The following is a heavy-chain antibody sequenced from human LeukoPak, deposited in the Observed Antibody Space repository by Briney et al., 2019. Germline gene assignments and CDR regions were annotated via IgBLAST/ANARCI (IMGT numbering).Heavy chain of an antibody. CDR3: VRDRHGGTTGAGDP. D-gene: IGHD4-17*01. CDR2: INSNTGGA. J-gene: IGHJ5*02. CDR1: GYIFAAYY. V-gene: IGHV1-2*02. Sequence: GASVKVSCKSSGYIFAAYYIHWVRQAPELGLEWMGLINSNTGGANYLQKFQGRVTMTWDRSISAAYISLTRMTAGEAAVYDCVRDRHGGTTGAGDPWGQETLVTVSS.